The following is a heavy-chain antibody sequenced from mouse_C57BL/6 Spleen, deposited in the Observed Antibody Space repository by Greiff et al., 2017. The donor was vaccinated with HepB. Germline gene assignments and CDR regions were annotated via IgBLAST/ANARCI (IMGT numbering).Heavy chain of an antibody. V-gene: IGHV5-12*01. Sequence: EVQRVESGGGLVQPGGSLKLSCAASGFTFSDYYMYWVRQTPDKRLEWVAYISNGGGSTYYPDTVKGRFTISRDNAKNTLYLQMSRLKSEDTAMYYCARDYGSSYDWYFDVWGTGTTVTVSS. CDR2: ISNGGGST. CDR1: GFTFSDYY. D-gene: IGHD1-1*01. J-gene: IGHJ1*03. CDR3: ARDYGSSYDWYFDV.